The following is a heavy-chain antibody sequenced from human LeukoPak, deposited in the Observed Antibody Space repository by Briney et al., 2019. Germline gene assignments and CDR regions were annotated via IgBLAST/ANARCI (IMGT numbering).Heavy chain of an antibody. CDR1: EYTFTGYY. V-gene: IGHV1-2*02. J-gene: IGHJ6*03. Sequence: ASVKVSCKASEYTFTGYYLHWVRQAPGQGLEWMGWINPNSGGTKYAQKFQGRVTMTRDTSISTAYMELSGVRYDDTAVYYCARDKSCSTSSCGNSHMDVWGKGTTVTVSS. CDR3: ARDKSCSTSSCGNSHMDV. CDR2: INPNSGGT. D-gene: IGHD2-2*01.